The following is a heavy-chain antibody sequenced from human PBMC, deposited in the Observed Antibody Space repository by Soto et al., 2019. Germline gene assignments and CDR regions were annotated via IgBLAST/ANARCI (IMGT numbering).Heavy chain of an antibody. CDR2: ITSSGGTT. J-gene: IGHJ4*02. Sequence: DVQLLESGGDLVQPGGSLRLSCAASGFTFSSYAMSWVRQAPGKGLEWVSAITSSGGTTFYADSVKGRFTISRDNSIKTTFLQMNSLRDEDTAVYFCAKVEGSFHYDYWGQGALVTVSS. D-gene: IGHD6-19*01. CDR3: AKVEGSFHYDY. V-gene: IGHV3-23*01. CDR1: GFTFSSYA.